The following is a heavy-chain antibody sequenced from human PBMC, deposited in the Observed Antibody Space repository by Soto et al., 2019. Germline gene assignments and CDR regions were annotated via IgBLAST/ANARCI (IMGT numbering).Heavy chain of an antibody. CDR1: GYSFTSYW. Sequence: GESLKISCKGSGYSFTSYWIGWVRQMPGKGLEWMGIIYPGGSDTRYSSSFQGQVTISVDKSMSTAYLQWSGLKASDTAMYYCAGLTYDSSGYYQPTCDYWGQGTQVTVSS. V-gene: IGHV5-51*01. CDR2: IYPGGSDT. J-gene: IGHJ4*02. D-gene: IGHD3-22*01. CDR3: AGLTYDSSGYYQPTCDY.